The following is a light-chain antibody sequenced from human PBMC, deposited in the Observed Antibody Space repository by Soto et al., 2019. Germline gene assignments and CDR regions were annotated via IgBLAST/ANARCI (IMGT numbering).Light chain of an antibody. J-gene: IGKJ1*01. CDR3: QQYNSIRT. Sequence: DLQMTQSPSTLSASVGDRVTITCRASQSISSWLAWYQQKPGKAPKLLIYDASSLESGVPSRFSGSGSGTEFTLTISSLQPDDFATYYCQQYNSIRTFGQGTKVEIK. CDR1: QSISSW. CDR2: DAS. V-gene: IGKV1-5*01.